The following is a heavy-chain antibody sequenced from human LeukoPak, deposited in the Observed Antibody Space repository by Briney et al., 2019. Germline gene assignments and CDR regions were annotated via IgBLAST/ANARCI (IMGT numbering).Heavy chain of an antibody. V-gene: IGHV4-59*08. D-gene: IGHD2-2*01. CDR2: IYYSGST. CDR1: GGSISSYY. J-gene: IGHJ4*02. CDR3: ARHIGYCSSTSCSGLGY. Sequence: PSETLSLTCTVSGGSISSYYWSWIRQPPGKGLEWIGYIYYSGSTNYNPSLKSRVTISVDTSKNQFSLKLSSVTAADTAVYYCARHIGYCSSTSCSGLGYWGQGTLVTVSS.